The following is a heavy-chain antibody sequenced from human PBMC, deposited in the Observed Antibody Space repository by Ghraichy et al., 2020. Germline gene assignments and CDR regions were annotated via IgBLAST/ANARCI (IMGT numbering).Heavy chain of an antibody. CDR2: ISGSSTYL. Sequence: GGSLRLSCAASGFSFSYYTMNWVRQAPGKGLEWVSSISGSSTYLYYADSVKGRFTISRDNAKNSLYLQMNSLRAEDTAVYYCARERHYYDSSGYQGDYWGQGTLVTVSS. D-gene: IGHD3-22*01. V-gene: IGHV3-21*01. CDR3: ARERHYYDSSGYQGDY. J-gene: IGHJ4*02. CDR1: GFSFSYYT.